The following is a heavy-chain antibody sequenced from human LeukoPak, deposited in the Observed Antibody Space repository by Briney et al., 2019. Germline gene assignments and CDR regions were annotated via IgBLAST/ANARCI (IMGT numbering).Heavy chain of an antibody. J-gene: IGHJ4*02. CDR2: INPNSGDT. CDR3: AREEGFCRSTSCSAPFDY. CDR1: GYTFTGYY. Sequence: GASVKVSCKASGYTFTGYYMHWVRQAPGQGLEWMGWINPNSGDTIYAQKFQGRVTMTRDTSISTVYMELRRLRSDDTAVYYCAREEGFCRSTSCSAPFDYWGQGTLVIVSS. D-gene: IGHD2-2*01. V-gene: IGHV1-2*02.